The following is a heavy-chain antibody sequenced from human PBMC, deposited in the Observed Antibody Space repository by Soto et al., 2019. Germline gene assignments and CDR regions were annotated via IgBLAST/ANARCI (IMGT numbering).Heavy chain of an antibody. CDR1: GFSFSNAW. J-gene: IGHJ4*02. CDR3: TTGSTSTKNY. V-gene: IGHV3-15*01. D-gene: IGHD3-10*01. Sequence: GSLRLSCSAAGFSFSNAWLSGVRQAPDKGLDWVGRIKSRADGGTTDYTAPVKGRFAISRDDSRTTLYMRMISLKPEDTAVYYCTTGSTSTKNYWGQGTLVTVSS. CDR2: IKSRADGGTT.